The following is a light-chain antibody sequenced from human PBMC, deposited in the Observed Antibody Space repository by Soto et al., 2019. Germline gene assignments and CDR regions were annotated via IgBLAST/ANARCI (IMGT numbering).Light chain of an antibody. V-gene: IGKV4-1*01. CDR3: QQYYGSPLT. CDR2: WAS. J-gene: IGKJ4*01. Sequence: DIVMTQSPDSLAVSLGERATINCKSSQSIFYSPNNKNFLAWYQQKPGQPPKLLIYWASTRESGVPDRFSGSESGTDFTLTIRSLQAEDVEVYYCQQYYGSPLTFGGGTKVDIK. CDR1: QSIFYSPNNKNF.